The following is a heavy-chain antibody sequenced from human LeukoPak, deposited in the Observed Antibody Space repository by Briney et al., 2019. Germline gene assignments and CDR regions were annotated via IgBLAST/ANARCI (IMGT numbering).Heavy chain of an antibody. CDR2: IYDSGNP. CDR1: GDSISSGGYY. V-gene: IGHV4-31*03. D-gene: IGHD1-26*01. CDR3: AREMSGTNWFDP. Sequence: SETLSLTCTVSGDSISSGGYYWSWIRQHPGKGLEWIGHIYDSGNPYYNPSLKSRVTMSVDTSNNQFSLRLNYVTAADTAVCYCAREMSGTNWFDPWGQGTLVTVSS. J-gene: IGHJ5*02.